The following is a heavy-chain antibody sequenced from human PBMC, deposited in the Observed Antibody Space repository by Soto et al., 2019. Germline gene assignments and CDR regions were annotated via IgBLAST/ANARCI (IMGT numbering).Heavy chain of an antibody. Sequence: SGGSLRLSCAASGFTFSSYSMNWVRQAPGKGLEWVSSISSSSSYIYYADSLKGRFTISRDNAKNSLSLQMNSLRAEDTAVYYCARSPRYCSSTSCYEFLDYWGQGTLVTVSS. CDR2: ISSSSSYI. CDR1: GFTFSSYS. D-gene: IGHD2-2*01. CDR3: ARSPRYCSSTSCYEFLDY. V-gene: IGHV3-21*01. J-gene: IGHJ4*02.